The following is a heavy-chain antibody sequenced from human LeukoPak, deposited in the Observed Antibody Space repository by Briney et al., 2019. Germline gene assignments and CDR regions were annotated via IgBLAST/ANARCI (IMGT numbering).Heavy chain of an antibody. CDR3: ARDKNYGDYYAFDI. Sequence: PGGSLRLSCAASGFTVSSNYMSWVRQAPGKGLEWVSVIYGGGTTTRYADSVKGRFTISRDNSKNMVCLQMHSLRVEDTALYYCARDKNYGDYYAFDIWGQGTMVTVSS. CDR1: GFTVSSNY. CDR2: IYGGGTTT. J-gene: IGHJ3*02. D-gene: IGHD4-17*01. V-gene: IGHV3-66*01.